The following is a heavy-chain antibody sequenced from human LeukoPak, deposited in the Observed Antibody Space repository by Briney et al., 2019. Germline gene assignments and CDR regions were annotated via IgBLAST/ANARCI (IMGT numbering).Heavy chain of an antibody. D-gene: IGHD2-8*01. Sequence: ASVKVSCKASDYTFTNYGVSWVRQAPGQGLEWMGWISAYNGKTYYAQKFQGRVTVTTDTSTTTAYMDLRSLRSDDTAVYYCARTNLDCKNGVCYDYWGQGTPVTVSS. CDR1: DYTFTNYG. J-gene: IGHJ4*02. CDR3: ARTNLDCKNGVCYDY. CDR2: ISAYNGKT. V-gene: IGHV1-18*01.